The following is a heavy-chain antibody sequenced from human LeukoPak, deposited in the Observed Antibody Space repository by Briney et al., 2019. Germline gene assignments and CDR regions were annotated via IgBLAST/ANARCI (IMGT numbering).Heavy chain of an antibody. CDR1: GYSISSGYY. V-gene: IGHV4-38-2*02. J-gene: IGHJ5*02. D-gene: IGHD3-10*01. Sequence: KASETLSLTCTVSGYSISSGYYWGWIRQPPGKGLEWIGSIYYSGSTYYNPSLKSRVTISVDTSKNQFSLKLSSVTAADTAVYYCARDITSRGWFDPWGQGTLVTVSS. CDR3: ARDITSRGWFDP. CDR2: IYYSGST.